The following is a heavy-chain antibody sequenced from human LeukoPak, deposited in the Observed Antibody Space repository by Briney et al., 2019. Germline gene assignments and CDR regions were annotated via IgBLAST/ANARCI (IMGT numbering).Heavy chain of an antibody. V-gene: IGHV1-46*01. Sequence: GASVTVSCKASGYTFTSYYMHWVRQAPGQGLEWMGIINPSGGSTSYAQKFQGRVTMTRDTSTSTVYMELSSLRSEDTAVYYCARARYFPYSSSTPGAFDIWGQGTMVTVSS. CDR2: INPSGGST. CDR1: GYTFTSYY. D-gene: IGHD6-13*01. J-gene: IGHJ3*02. CDR3: ARARYFPYSSSTPGAFDI.